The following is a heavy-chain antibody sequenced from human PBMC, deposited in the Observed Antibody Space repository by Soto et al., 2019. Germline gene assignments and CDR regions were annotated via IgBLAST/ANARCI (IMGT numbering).Heavy chain of an antibody. CDR1: GFTFSSYS. V-gene: IGHV3-48*01. CDR3: ARGPGPNPNWFDP. Sequence: GSLRLSCAASGFTFSSYSMNWVRQAPWKGLEWVSYISSSSSTIYYADSVKGRFTISRDNAKNSLYLQMNSLRAEDTAVYYCARGPGPNPNWFDPWGQGTLVTVSS. CDR2: ISSSSSTI. J-gene: IGHJ5*02.